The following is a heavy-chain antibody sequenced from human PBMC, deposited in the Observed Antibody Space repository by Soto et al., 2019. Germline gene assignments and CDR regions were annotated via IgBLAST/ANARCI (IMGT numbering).Heavy chain of an antibody. J-gene: IGHJ5*02. CDR2: ISGSGGST. CDR1: GFTFSIYP. Sequence: GGSLSLSCAASGFTFSIYPMSWVRHAPGKGLEWVSAISGSGGSTYYAASVKGRFTISRDNSKNTLYLQMNSLRAEDTAVYYCAKDQGCSGGSCYPYNWFDPWGQGTLVTVSS. D-gene: IGHD2-15*01. V-gene: IGHV3-23*01. CDR3: AKDQGCSGGSCYPYNWFDP.